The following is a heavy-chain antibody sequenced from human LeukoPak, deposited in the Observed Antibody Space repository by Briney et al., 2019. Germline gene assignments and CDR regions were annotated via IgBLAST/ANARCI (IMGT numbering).Heavy chain of an antibody. CDR2: IYGSGST. Sequence: PSETLSLTCTVSGAPVSSDTYYWNWMRPPPGKGLEWIGYIYGSGSTDYHPSLKSRVTISVDSSLNHVSLKLTSVSPTDTAVYYCVANGEYWGQGTLVTVSS. J-gene: IGHJ4*02. CDR1: GAPVSSDTYY. V-gene: IGHV4-61*03. CDR3: VANGEY.